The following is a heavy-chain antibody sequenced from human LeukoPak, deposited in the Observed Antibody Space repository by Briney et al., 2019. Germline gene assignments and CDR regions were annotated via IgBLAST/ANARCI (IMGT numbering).Heavy chain of an antibody. Sequence: GGSLRLSCAASGFTVSSNYMSWVRQAPGKGLEWVSVIYSGGSTYYADSVKGRFTISRDNSKNTLYLQMNSLKTEDTAVYYCTRALYDILTGYYGYYFDYWGQGTLVTVSS. J-gene: IGHJ4*02. D-gene: IGHD3-9*01. CDR1: GFTVSSNY. CDR2: IYSGGST. CDR3: TRALYDILTGYYGYYFDY. V-gene: IGHV3-66*01.